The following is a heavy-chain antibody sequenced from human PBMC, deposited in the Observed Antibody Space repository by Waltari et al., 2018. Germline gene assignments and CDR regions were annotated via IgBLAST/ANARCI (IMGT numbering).Heavy chain of an antibody. CDR3: ARAGYSSSWYGNYYYGMDV. J-gene: IGHJ6*02. Sequence: TCTVSGGSISSYYWSWIRQPPGKGLEWIGYIYYSGSTNYNPSLKSRVTISVDTSKNQFSLKLSSVTAADTAVYYCARAGYSSSWYGNYYYGMDVWGQGTTVTVSS. CDR1: GGSISSYY. V-gene: IGHV4-59*01. CDR2: IYYSGST. D-gene: IGHD6-13*01.